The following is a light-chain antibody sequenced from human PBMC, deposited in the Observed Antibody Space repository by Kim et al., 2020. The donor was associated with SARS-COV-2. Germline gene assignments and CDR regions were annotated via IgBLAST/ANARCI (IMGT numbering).Light chain of an antibody. V-gene: IGLV2-14*03. Sequence: QSALTQPASVSGSPGQSITISCTGTSSDVGGYNYVSWYQQHPGKAPQLMIYDVSNRPSGVSNRFSGSKSGNTASLTISGLQAEDGADYYCSSYTSSSTLEVGGGTQLTVL. CDR3: SSYTSSSTLE. CDR1: SSDVGGYNY. J-gene: IGLJ2*01. CDR2: DVS.